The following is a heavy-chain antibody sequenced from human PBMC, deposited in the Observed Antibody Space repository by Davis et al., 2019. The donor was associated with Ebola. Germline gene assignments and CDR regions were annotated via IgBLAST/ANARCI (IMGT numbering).Heavy chain of an antibody. CDR2: INSDGSST. D-gene: IGHD3-3*01. J-gene: IGHJ6*02. V-gene: IGHV3-74*01. CDR1: GFTFSSYW. CDR3: AREVVYYDFWSGSFYGMDV. Sequence: GESLKISCAASGFTFSSYWMHWVRRAPGKGLVWVSRINSDGSSTSYADSVKGRFTISRDNAKNSLYLQMNSLRAEDTAVYYCAREVVYYDFWSGSFYGMDVWGQGTTVTISS.